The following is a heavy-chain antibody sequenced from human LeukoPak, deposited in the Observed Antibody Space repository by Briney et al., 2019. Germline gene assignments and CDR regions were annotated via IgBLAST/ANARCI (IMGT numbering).Heavy chain of an antibody. CDR2: IYHSGST. D-gene: IGHD2-15*01. Sequence: PSQTLSLTCAVSGGSISSGGYSWSWIRQPPGKGLEWIGYIYHSGSTYYNPSLKSRVTISVDRSKNQFSLKLSSVTAADTAVYYCARLPGLGYCSGGSCFAVSHPNDIWGQGTMVTVSS. CDR1: GGSISSGGYS. J-gene: IGHJ3*02. V-gene: IGHV4-30-2*01. CDR3: ARLPGLGYCSGGSCFAVSHPNDI.